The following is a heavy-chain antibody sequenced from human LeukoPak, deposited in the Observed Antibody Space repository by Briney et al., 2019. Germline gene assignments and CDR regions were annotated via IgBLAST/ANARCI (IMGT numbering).Heavy chain of an antibody. CDR1: GGSISSSSYY. CDR2: IYYSGST. Sequence: SETLSLTCTVSGGSISSSSYYWGWIRQPPGKGLEWIGSIYYSGSTYYNPSLKSRVTISVDTSKNQLSLRLSSVTAADTAVYYCARVEGIYDILTGYYYWGQGTLVTVSS. V-gene: IGHV4-39*01. J-gene: IGHJ4*02. CDR3: ARVEGIYDILTGYYY. D-gene: IGHD3-9*01.